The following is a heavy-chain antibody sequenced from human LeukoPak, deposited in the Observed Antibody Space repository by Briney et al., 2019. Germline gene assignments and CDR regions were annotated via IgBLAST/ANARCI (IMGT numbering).Heavy chain of an antibody. D-gene: IGHD4-17*01. CDR1: GFTFSSYD. J-gene: IGHJ4*02. CDR3: ARGTYDYGDYYFDY. V-gene: IGHV3-13*01. CDR2: IGTAGDT. Sequence: PGGSLRLSCAASGFTFSSYDMHWVRQATGKGLEWVSAIGTAGDTYYPGSVKGRFTISRENAKNSLYLQMNSLRAGDTAVYYCARGTYDYGDYYFDYWGQGILVTVSS.